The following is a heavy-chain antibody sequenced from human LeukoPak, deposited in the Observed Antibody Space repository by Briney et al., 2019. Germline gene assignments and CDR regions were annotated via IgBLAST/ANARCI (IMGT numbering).Heavy chain of an antibody. J-gene: IGHJ6*03. CDR3: ARAGGYCSSTSCYPWYYYYYMDV. Sequence: GGSLRLSCAASGFTFSSYWMSWVRQAPGKGLEWVSSISSSSSYIYYADSVKGRFTISRDNAKNSPYLQMNSLRAEDTAVYYCARAGGYCSSTSCYPWYYYYYMDVWGKGTTVTLSS. CDR2: ISSSSSYI. CDR1: GFTFSSYW. V-gene: IGHV3-21*01. D-gene: IGHD2-2*01.